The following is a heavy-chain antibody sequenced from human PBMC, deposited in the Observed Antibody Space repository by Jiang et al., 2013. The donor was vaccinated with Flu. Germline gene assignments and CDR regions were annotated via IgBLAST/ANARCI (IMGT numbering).Heavy chain of an antibody. CDR2: IPYEGSGQ. Sequence: QLVESGGGVVQPGRSLRLSCAASGFTFSLYGMHWVRQAPGKGLEWVAFIPYEGSGQYYADSVRGRFTISRDNSKNTLDLQLDRLRPEDTAVYYCAKELSAAGDDSYKYGLDVWGQGTTVSVSS. D-gene: IGHD7-27*01. CDR3: AKELSAAGDDSYKYGLDV. CDR1: GFTFSLYG. J-gene: IGHJ6*02. V-gene: IGHV3-30*18.